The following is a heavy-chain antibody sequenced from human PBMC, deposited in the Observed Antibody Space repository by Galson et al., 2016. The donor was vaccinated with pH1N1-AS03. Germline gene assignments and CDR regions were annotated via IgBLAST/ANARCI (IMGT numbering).Heavy chain of an antibody. D-gene: IGHD6-19*01. CDR2: IFYSGST. Sequence: VYGGSFTGYCWSWIRQTPGKGLEWIGYIFYSGSTFYNASLKSRVTISVDTSKNQFSLKLRSVTAADTAVYYCARLDSSGWYSVDYWGQGTLVTVSS. V-gene: IGHV4-59*08. J-gene: IGHJ4*02. CDR1: GGSFTGYC. CDR3: ARLDSSGWYSVDY.